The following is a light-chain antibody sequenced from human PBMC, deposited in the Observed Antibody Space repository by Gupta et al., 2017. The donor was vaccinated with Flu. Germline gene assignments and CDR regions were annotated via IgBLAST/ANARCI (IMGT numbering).Light chain of an antibody. CDR1: SSDIGGDNS. Sequence: QSALPQPTSASGSPGQLTTISGSGSSSDIGGDNSVSWCLQHPGKTRRVIIYEGSNRPAEVSDRVSGTKADNTASLTISGHQEEDEDDYYCTSFTTGNTWVFGGGTKLTVL. CDR3: TSFTTGNTWV. J-gene: IGLJ3*02. CDR2: EGS. V-gene: IGLV2-14*01.